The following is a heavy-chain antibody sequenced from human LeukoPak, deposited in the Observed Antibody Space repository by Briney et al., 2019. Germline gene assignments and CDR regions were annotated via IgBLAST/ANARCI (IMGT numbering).Heavy chain of an antibody. CDR1: GYTFTSYG. D-gene: IGHD3-10*01. Sequence: ASVKVSCKASGYTFTSYGISWVRQAPGQGLEWMGWISAYNGNTNYAQKLQGRVTMTTDTSTSTAYMELRSLRSDDTAVYYCARLVGYGSGSYYSTRIRNYSDYWGQGTLVTVSS. V-gene: IGHV1-18*01. CDR2: ISAYNGNT. CDR3: ARLVGYGSGSYYSTRIRNYSDY. J-gene: IGHJ4*02.